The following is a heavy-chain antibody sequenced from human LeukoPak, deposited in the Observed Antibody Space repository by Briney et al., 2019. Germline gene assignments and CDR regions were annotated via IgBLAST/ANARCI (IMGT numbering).Heavy chain of an antibody. V-gene: IGHV3-53*01. J-gene: IGHJ4*02. CDR2: IYGGGST. D-gene: IGHD2-15*01. Sequence: RGSLRLSCAASGFTVSSNYMNWVRQAPGKGLEWVPVIYGGGSTYYADSVKGRFTISRDNSKNTLYLQMNSLRAEDTAVYYCARGSSLPATHFDYWGQGTLVTVSS. CDR3: ARGSSLPATHFDY. CDR1: GFTVSSNY.